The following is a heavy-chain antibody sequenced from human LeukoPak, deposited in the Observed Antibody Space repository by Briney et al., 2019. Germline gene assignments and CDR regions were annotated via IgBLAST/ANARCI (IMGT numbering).Heavy chain of an antibody. CDR1: GFTFEDYA. V-gene: IGHV3-9*01. CDR2: ISWNSGRI. D-gene: IGHD1-7*01. Sequence: PGGSLRLSCAASGFTFEDYAMHWVRQVPGKGLEWVAAISWNSGRINYADSVKGRFTISRDNAKNSLYLQMNSLRAEDTAVYYCAREGKLELPPYYYYYMDVWGKGTTVTVSS. CDR3: AREGKLELPPYYYYYMDV. J-gene: IGHJ6*03.